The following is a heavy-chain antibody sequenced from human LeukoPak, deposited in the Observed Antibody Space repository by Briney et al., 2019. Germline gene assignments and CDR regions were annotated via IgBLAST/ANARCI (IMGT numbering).Heavy chain of an antibody. CDR1: GFTFSSYG. CDR2: ISSSSGTI. J-gene: IGHJ4*02. V-gene: IGHV3-48*01. Sequence: GGSLRLSCAASGFTFSSYGMNWVRQAPGQGLEWVSYISSSSGTIYYADSVKGRFTISRDNSKNTLYLQMNSLRAEDTAVYYCARGAHYYDSSGRKGFDYWGQGTLVTVSS. D-gene: IGHD3-22*01. CDR3: ARGAHYYDSSGRKGFDY.